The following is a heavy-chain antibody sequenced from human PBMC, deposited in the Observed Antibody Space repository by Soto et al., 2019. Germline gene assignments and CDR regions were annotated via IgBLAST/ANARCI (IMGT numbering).Heavy chain of an antibody. CDR3: AKPEYSSLVRTTPYFDY. J-gene: IGHJ4*02. V-gene: IGHV3-30*18. CDR2: ISYDGSNK. Sequence: QVQLVESGGGVVQPGRSLRLSCAASGFTFSSYGMHWVRQAPGKGLEWVAVISYDGSNKYYADSVKGRFTISRDNSKNTLYLQMNSLRAEDTAVYYCAKPEYSSLVRTTPYFDYWGQGTLVTVSS. D-gene: IGHD6-6*01. CDR1: GFTFSSYG.